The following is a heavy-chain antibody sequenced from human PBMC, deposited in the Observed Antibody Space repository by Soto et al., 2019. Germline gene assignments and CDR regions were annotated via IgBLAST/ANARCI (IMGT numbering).Heavy chain of an antibody. Sequence: QVQLVQSGAEVKKPGSSVKVSCKASGGPFSSFALNWVRQAPGQGLEWMGGIIPILGSPNYPQTFQGRVTITADESTSTVYLDLSSLKSEDTAVYYCAIQVQMLWAYFDYWGQGTLVTVSS. D-gene: IGHD3-16*01. V-gene: IGHV1-69*01. CDR1: GGPFSSFA. CDR3: AIQVQMLWAYFDY. CDR2: IIPILGSP. J-gene: IGHJ4*02.